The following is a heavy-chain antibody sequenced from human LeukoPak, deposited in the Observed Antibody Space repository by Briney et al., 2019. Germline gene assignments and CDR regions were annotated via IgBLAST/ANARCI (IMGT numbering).Heavy chain of an antibody. CDR3: ARVLVPAAIGWFDP. CDR2: INQDGSEK. V-gene: IGHV3-7*01. Sequence: GGSLRLSCAASGFTFSSYWMSWVRQAPGKGLEWVANINQDGSEKYYVDSVKGRFTISRDNAKNSLYLQMNSLRAEDTAVYYCARVLVPAAIGWFDPWGQGTLVTVSS. J-gene: IGHJ5*02. CDR1: GFTFSSYW. D-gene: IGHD2-2*02.